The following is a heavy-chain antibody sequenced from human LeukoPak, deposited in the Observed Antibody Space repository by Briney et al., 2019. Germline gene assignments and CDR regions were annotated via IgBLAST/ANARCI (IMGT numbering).Heavy chain of an antibody. CDR3: ARRIAVADDAFDI. CDR1: GFTFSSYS. D-gene: IGHD6-19*01. CDR2: ISSSSSTI. Sequence: GGSLRLSCAASGFTFSSYSMNWVRQAPGKGLEWVSYISSSSSTIYYADSVKGRFTISRDSAKNSLYLQMNSLRAEDTAVYYCARRIAVADDAFDIWGQGTMVTVSS. J-gene: IGHJ3*02. V-gene: IGHV3-48*01.